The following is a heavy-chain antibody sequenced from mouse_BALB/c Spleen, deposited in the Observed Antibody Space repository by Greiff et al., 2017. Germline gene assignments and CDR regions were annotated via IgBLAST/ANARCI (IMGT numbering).Heavy chain of an antibody. J-gene: IGHJ4*01. V-gene: IGHV5-6-3*01. CDR2: INSNGGST. CDR3: TRGDYYGSPYAIDY. D-gene: IGHD1-1*01. Sequence: EVQLVESGAGLVQPGGSLKLSCAVSGFTFSSYGMSWVRQTPDKRLELVATINSNGGSTYYPDSVKGRFTISRDTAKNTLYLQMSSLKSEDTAMYYCTRGDYYGSPYAIDYWGQGTSVTVSA. CDR1: GFTFSSYG.